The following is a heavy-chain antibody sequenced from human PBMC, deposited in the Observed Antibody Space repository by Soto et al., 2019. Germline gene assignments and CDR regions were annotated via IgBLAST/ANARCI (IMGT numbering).Heavy chain of an antibody. Sequence: SETLSLTCTVSGGSISSSSYYWGWIRQPPGKGLDWIGSIYYSGSTYYNPSLKSRVTISVDTSKNQFSLKLSSVTAADTAVYYCATAPYYYILTGYPKYNWFDPRGQGTLVTVSS. CDR2: IYYSGST. CDR1: GGSISSSSYY. D-gene: IGHD3-9*01. J-gene: IGHJ5*02. V-gene: IGHV4-39*01. CDR3: ATAPYYYILTGYPKYNWFDP.